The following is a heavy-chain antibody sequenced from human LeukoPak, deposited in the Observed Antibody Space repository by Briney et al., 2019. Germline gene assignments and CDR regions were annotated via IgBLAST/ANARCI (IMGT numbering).Heavy chain of an antibody. J-gene: IGHJ6*03. CDR1: GFTFSSYG. CDR2: MWYDGSNK. Sequence: GGSLRLSCAASGFTFSSYGMHWVRQAPGKGLEWVAVMWYDGSNKYYADSVKGRFTISRDNSKNTLYLQMNSLRAEDTAVYYCARAPTVTTSYYYYMDVWGKGTTVTVSS. V-gene: IGHV3-33*01. D-gene: IGHD4-17*01. CDR3: ARAPTVTTSYYYYMDV.